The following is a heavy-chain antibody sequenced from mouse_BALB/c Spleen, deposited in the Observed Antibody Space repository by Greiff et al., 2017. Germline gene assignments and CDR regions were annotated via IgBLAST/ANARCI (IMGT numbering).Heavy chain of an antibody. CDR2: ISNGGGST. J-gene: IGHJ2*01. Sequence: EVMLVESGGGLVQPGGSLKLSCAASGFTFSSYTMSWVRQTPEKRLEWVAYISNGGGSTYYPDTVKGRFTISRDNAKNTLYLQMSSLKSEDTAMYYCARHDGYYFDYWGQGTTLTVSS. CDR3: ARHDGYYFDY. D-gene: IGHD2-3*01. V-gene: IGHV5-12-2*01. CDR1: GFTFSSYT.